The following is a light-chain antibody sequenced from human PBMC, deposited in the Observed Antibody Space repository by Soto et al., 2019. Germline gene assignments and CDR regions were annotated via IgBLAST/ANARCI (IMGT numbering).Light chain of an antibody. CDR3: TSYTTSRIWV. CDR2: EVS. Sequence: QSALTQPASVSGSPGQSITISCTGSSGDVGHYNYVSWYQQHPGKAPKLMIYEVSNRPSGVSNRFSGSKSGNTASLIISGLQAEDEADYDCTSYTTSRIWVFGGVTKLIVL. J-gene: IGLJ3*02. CDR1: SGDVGHYNY. V-gene: IGLV2-14*01.